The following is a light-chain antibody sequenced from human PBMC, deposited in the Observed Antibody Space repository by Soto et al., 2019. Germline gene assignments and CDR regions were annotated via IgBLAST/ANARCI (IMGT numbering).Light chain of an antibody. CDR2: EVS. CDR3: SSYTSSSYYV. J-gene: IGLJ1*01. V-gene: IGLV2-14*01. CDR1: SSDVGGYNY. Sequence: QSVLTQPASVSGSPGQSITISCTGTSSDVGGYNYVSWYQQHPGKAPKLMIYEVSNRPSGVSNRFSGSKSGKTASLTISGLQAEDEADYYCSSYTSSSYYVFGTGTKLTVL.